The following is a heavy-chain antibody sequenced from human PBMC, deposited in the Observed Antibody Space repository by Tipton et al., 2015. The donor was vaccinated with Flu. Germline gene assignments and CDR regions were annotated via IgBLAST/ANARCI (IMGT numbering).Heavy chain of an antibody. D-gene: IGHD1-26*01. CDR1: GGSISSSDYY. CDR2: ISYSGST. CDR3: ARVGESYAYDY. V-gene: IGHV4-39*07. Sequence: GLVKPSETLSLTCTVSGGSISSSDYYWGWIRQPPGKGLEWIGSISYSGSTYYNPSLKSRVTISVDTSKNPFSLKLSSVTAADTAMYYCARVGESYAYDYGGQGTLVTVSA. J-gene: IGHJ4*02.